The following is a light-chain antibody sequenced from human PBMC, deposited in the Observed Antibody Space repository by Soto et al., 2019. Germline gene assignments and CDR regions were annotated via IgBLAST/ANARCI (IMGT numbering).Light chain of an antibody. Sequence: EIVLTQSPGTLSLSPGERATLSCRASQSVSSSYLAWYQQKPGQAPRLLIYGASSRATGIPDRFSGSGSGTDFTLTISRLEPEDFEVYYCQRYGSSPGAFGQGTKVEIK. J-gene: IGKJ1*01. CDR2: GAS. CDR3: QRYGSSPGA. V-gene: IGKV3-20*01. CDR1: QSVSSSY.